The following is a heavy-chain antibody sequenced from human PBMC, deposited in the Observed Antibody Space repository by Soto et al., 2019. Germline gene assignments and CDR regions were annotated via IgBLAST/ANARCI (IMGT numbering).Heavy chain of an antibody. CDR3: ARDKGGYSYGFQDNWFDP. CDR2: IIPIFGTA. J-gene: IGHJ5*02. V-gene: IGHV1-69*13. CDR1: GGTFSSYA. Sequence: SVKVSCKASGGTFSSYAISWVRQAPGQGLEWMGGIIPIFGTANYAQKFQGRLTITADESTSTAYMELSSLRSEDTAVYYCARDKGGYSYGFQDNWFDPWGQGTLVTVSS. D-gene: IGHD5-18*01.